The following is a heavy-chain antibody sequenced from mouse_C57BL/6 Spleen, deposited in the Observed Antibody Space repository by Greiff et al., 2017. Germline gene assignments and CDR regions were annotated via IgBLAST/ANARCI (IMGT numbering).Heavy chain of an antibody. J-gene: IGHJ4*01. Sequence: EVKLVESGPGLVKPSQSLSLTCSVTGYSITSGYYWNRIRQFPGNKLEWMGYISYDGSNNYNPSLKNRISITRDTSKNQFFLKLNSVTTEDTATYYCARGRSSGYGSMDYWGQGTSVTVSS. V-gene: IGHV3-6*01. CDR1: GYSITSGYY. CDR3: ARGRSSGYGSMDY. D-gene: IGHD3-2*02. CDR2: ISYDGSN.